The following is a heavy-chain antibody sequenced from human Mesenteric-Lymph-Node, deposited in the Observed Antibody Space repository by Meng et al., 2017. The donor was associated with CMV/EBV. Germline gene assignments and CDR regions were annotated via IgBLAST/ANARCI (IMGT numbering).Heavy chain of an antibody. CDR1: GGTFSSYA. J-gene: IGHJ4*02. CDR3: ARDLHS. CDR2: VIPIAGTT. V-gene: IGHV1-69*04. Sequence: SVKVSCKASGGTFSSYAVNWVRQAPGQGLEWMGRVIPIAGTTTYAQKFQDRVTIPADRSISTAFMELSSLRSDDTAVYFCARDLHSWGQGTLVTVSS.